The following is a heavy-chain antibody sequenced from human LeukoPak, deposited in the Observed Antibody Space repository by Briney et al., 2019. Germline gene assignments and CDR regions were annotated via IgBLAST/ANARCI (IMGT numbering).Heavy chain of an antibody. Sequence: GGSLRLSCAASGFTFSDYYMSWIRQAPGKGLEWGSYISSSSSYTNYADSVKGRFTISRDNAKNSLYLQMNSLRAEDTAVYYCARARITIFWGVGDAFDIWGQGTMVTISS. J-gene: IGHJ3*02. CDR2: ISSSSSYT. V-gene: IGHV3-11*06. D-gene: IGHD3-9*01. CDR3: ARARITIFWGVGDAFDI. CDR1: GFTFSDYY.